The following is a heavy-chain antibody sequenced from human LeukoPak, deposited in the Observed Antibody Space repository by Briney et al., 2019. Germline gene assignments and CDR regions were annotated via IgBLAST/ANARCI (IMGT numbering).Heavy chain of an antibody. V-gene: IGHV1-2*02. Sequence: ASVKVSCKASGYTFTDHYIHWVRQAPGQGCEWMGWINPNTGGTDYAQRFQDRIAISTYTSISTVYMELSRLRSDDTALYYCARDLATIDGIAWYYFENWGQGTLLTV. D-gene: IGHD5-12*01. J-gene: IGHJ4*02. CDR2: INPNTGGT. CDR1: GYTFTDHY. CDR3: ARDLATIDGIAWYYFEN.